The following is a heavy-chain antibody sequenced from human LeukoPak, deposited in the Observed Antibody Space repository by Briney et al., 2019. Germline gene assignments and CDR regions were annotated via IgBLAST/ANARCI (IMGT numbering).Heavy chain of an antibody. V-gene: IGHV1-2*06. J-gene: IGHJ4*02. CDR1: GYTFTGYY. CDR3: ARDPVYSSSWGGNDY. Sequence: ASVKVSCKASGYTFTGYYMHRVRQAPGQGLEWMGRINPNSGGTNYAQKFQGRVTMTRDTSISTAYMELSRLRSDDTAVYYCARDPVYSSSWGGNDYWGQGTLVTVSS. CDR2: INPNSGGT. D-gene: IGHD6-13*01.